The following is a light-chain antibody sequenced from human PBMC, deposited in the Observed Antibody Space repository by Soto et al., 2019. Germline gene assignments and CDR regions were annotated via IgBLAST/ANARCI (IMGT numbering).Light chain of an antibody. CDR1: QSISSS. CDR2: TAT. J-gene: IGKJ1*01. CDR3: QQSYSTPT. Sequence: DIPMTQSPSSLSASVGDRVTITCRASQSISSSLNWYQQKPGKAPKLLIYTATGLQSGVPSRFTGSGSGTDFALTISSLQPEDLATYYCQQSYSTPTFGQGTKVEIK. V-gene: IGKV1-39*01.